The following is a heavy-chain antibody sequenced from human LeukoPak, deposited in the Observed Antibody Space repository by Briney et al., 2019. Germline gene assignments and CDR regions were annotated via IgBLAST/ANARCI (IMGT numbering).Heavy chain of an antibody. CDR2: IYYSGST. V-gene: IGHV4-39*01. CDR3: ARVWSGRGESLDY. Sequence: SETLSLTCTVSGGSISSSSYYWGWIRQPPGKGLEWIGSIYYSGSTYYNPSLKSRVTISVDTSKNQFSLELSSVTAADTAVYYCARVWSGRGESLDYWGQGTLVTVSS. CDR1: GGSISSSSYY. D-gene: IGHD3-3*01. J-gene: IGHJ4*02.